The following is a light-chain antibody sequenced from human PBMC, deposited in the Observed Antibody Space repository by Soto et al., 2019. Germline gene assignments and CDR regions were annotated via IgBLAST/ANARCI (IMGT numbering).Light chain of an antibody. CDR2: DVS. Sequence: QSALTQPASVSGSPGQSITISCTGTSSDVGGSNFVSWYQQHPGKAPKLVIYDVSYRPSGISNRFSGSKSGNTASLTISGLQAEDEADYYCKSYTSNSLHVFGSGTKLTVL. J-gene: IGLJ1*01. CDR1: SSDVGGSNF. V-gene: IGLV2-14*01. CDR3: KSYTSNSLHV.